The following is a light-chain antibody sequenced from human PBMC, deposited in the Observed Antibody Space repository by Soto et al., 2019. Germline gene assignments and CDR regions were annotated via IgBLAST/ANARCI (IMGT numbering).Light chain of an antibody. CDR1: QSVTSSY. V-gene: IGKV3-20*01. Sequence: EIVLTQSPGTLSLSPGERATLSCRASQSVTSSYLAWYQQKHGQAPRVLIYGASSRATGIPDRFSGSGSGTDFTLTISRLEPEDFALYYCQQYATSLYTFGQGTKLEIK. CDR3: QQYATSLYT. J-gene: IGKJ2*01. CDR2: GAS.